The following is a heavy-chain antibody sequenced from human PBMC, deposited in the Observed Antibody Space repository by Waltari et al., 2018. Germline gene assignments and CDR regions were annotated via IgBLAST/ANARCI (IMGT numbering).Heavy chain of an antibody. D-gene: IGHD3-16*02. CDR2: IYYSGST. J-gene: IGHJ3*02. V-gene: IGHV4-59*01. Sequence: QVQLQESGPGLVKPSETLSLTCTVSGGSISSYYWSWIRQPPGKGLEWIGYIYYSGSTNYNPTLKSRVTISVYRSKNQFSLKLSSVTAADTAVYYCARVNWKLYGLPDAFDIWGQGTMVTVSS. CDR3: ARVNWKLYGLPDAFDI. CDR1: GGSISSYY.